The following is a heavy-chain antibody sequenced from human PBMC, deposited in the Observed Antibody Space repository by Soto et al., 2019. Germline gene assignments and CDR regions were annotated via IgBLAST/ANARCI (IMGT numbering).Heavy chain of an antibody. CDR3: ARTCGSTNDY. D-gene: IGHD2-21*01. V-gene: IGHV4-59*01. J-gene: IGHJ4*02. CDR1: GASLSSYY. CDR2: IYYSGST. Sequence: QVQLQESGPGLVKPSETLSLTCVVSGASLSSYYWSWIRQPPGKGLEWIGYIYYSGSTNYNPSHKPRVTISVDTSKHQFYLKLSSVTAADTAVYYCARTCGSTNDYWCRGTLVTVSS.